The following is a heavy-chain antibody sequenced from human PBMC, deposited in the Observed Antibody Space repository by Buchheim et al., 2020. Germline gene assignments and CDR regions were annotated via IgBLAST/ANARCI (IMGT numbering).Heavy chain of an antibody. V-gene: IGHV3-30*04. J-gene: IGHJ5*02. CDR2: ISYDGSNK. CDR3: AREIAARRSGWFDP. D-gene: IGHD6-6*01. Sequence: QVQLVESGGGVVQPGRSLRLSCAASGFTFSSYAMHWVRQAPGKGLEWVAVISYDGSNKYYADSVKGRFTIPRDNPKNTLYLQMNSLRAEDTAVYYCAREIAARRSGWFDPWGQGTL. CDR1: GFTFSSYA.